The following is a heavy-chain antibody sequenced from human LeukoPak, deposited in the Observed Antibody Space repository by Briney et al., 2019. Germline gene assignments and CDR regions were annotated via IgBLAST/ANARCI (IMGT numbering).Heavy chain of an antibody. Sequence: SETLSLTCTVSGGSISSYYWSWIRQPPGKGLEWIGYIYYSGSTNYNPSLKSRVTISVDTSKNQFSLKLSSVTAADTAVYYCARECCSGSSCYSDYWGQGTLVTVSS. J-gene: IGHJ4*02. CDR2: IYYSGST. CDR3: ARECCSGSSCYSDY. D-gene: IGHD2-15*01. CDR1: GGSISSYY. V-gene: IGHV4-59*01.